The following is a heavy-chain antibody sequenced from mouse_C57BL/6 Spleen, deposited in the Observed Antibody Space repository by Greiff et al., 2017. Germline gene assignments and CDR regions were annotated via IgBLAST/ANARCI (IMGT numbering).Heavy chain of an antibody. Sequence: VQLQQSGPELVKPGASVKIPCKASGYTFTDYNMDWVKQSHGKSLEWIGDINPNNGGTIYNQKFKGKATLTVDKSSSTAYMELRSLTSEDTAVYYCARSGYYGSSPWYFDVWGTGTTVTVSS. CDR2: INPNNGGT. J-gene: IGHJ1*03. CDR1: GYTFTDYN. CDR3: ARSGYYGSSPWYFDV. V-gene: IGHV1-18*01. D-gene: IGHD1-1*01.